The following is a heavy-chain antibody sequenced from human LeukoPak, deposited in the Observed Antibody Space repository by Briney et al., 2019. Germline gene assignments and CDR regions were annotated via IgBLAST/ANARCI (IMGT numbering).Heavy chain of an antibody. CDR3: AKRITLITSPYFDH. CDR1: GFTFSNYA. D-gene: IGHD3-22*01. CDR2: FGGDGVNT. V-gene: IGHV3-23*01. J-gene: IGHJ4*02. Sequence: GGSLRLSCAASGFTFSNYAMSWVRQAPGKGLEWVSTFGGDGVNTYYAGSVKGRFTISRDNSKNTLYLQMNSLRAEDTAVYYCAKRITLITSPYFDHWGQGTLVIVSS.